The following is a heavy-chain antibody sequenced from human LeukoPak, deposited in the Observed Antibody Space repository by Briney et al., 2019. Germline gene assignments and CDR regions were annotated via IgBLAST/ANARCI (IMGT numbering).Heavy chain of an antibody. V-gene: IGHV3-30*02. Sequence: GGSLRLSCAASGFTFSSYGMHWVRQAPGKGLEWVAFIRYDGSNKYYADSVKGRFTISRDNSKNTLYLQMNSLRAEDTAVYYCARDRRAWRAVPFDSWGQGTLVTVSS. CDR1: GFTFSSYG. J-gene: IGHJ4*02. D-gene: IGHD2-2*01. CDR2: IRYDGSNK. CDR3: ARDRRAWRAVPFDS.